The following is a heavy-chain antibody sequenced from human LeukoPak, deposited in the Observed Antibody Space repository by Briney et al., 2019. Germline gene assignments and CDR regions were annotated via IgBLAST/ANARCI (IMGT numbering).Heavy chain of an antibody. D-gene: IGHD3-3*01. J-gene: IGHJ4*02. Sequence: GGSLRLSCAASGFTFSNFWMHWVRQAPGKGLVWVALIYGDGSFTRYADSVKGRFTISRDIAKNTLYLQMNSLRAGDTGVYYCAKDHYWSIDYWGRGTLVTVSS. CDR3: AKDHYWSIDY. V-gene: IGHV3-74*01. CDR2: IYGDGSFT. CDR1: GFTFSNFW.